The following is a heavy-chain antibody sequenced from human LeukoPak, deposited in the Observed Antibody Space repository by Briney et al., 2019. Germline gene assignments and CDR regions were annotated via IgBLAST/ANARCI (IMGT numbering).Heavy chain of an antibody. CDR3: ASAVGNVKAYYYYYMDV. D-gene: IGHD1-1*01. V-gene: IGHV3-11*04. Sequence: GGSLRLSCAASGFTFSDYYMSWIRQAPGKGLEWVSYIGGSGSPIYYADSVRGRFTISRDNAKNSLYLQMNSLRAEDTAVYYCASAVGNVKAYYYYYMDVWGKGTTVTVSS. CDR2: IGGSGSPI. CDR1: GFTFSDYY. J-gene: IGHJ6*03.